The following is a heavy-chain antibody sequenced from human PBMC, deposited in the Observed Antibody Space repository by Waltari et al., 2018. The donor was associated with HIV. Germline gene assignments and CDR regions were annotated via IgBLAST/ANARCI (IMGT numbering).Heavy chain of an antibody. D-gene: IGHD2-2*01. CDR2: ISGSGGST. V-gene: IGHV3-23*01. CDR1: GCTFSRHA. CDR3: AKDIVVVPAATEYYFDY. J-gene: IGHJ4*02. Sequence: EVQLLESGGGLVHPGGALRLSCAASGCTFSRHAMTWVRQARGKGVEWVAAISGSGGSTYYADSVKGRFTISRDNSKNTLYLQMNSLRAEDTAVYYCAKDIVVVPAATEYYFDYWGQGTLVTVSS.